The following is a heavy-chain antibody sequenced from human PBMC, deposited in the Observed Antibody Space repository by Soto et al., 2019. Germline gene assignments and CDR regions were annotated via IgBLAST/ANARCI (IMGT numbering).Heavy chain of an antibody. V-gene: IGHV3-7*01. CDR3: ATAGVGITTGDFHS. CDR1: GISFSNYW. D-gene: IGHD1-26*01. J-gene: IGHJ4*02. Sequence: EVQLVESGGGLVQPGGSLRLSCAASGISFSNYWMTWVRQAPGKGLEWVANVKQDGSGKYYADSVTGRFTVSRDNAKNSLYLQMNSLRAEDTALYYCATAGVGITTGDFHSWGQGTLVTVSS. CDR2: VKQDGSGK.